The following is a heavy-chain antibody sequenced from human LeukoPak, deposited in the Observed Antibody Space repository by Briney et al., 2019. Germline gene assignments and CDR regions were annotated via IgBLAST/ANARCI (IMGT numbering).Heavy chain of an antibody. CDR3: ARKTAQQLVFFDY. CDR1: GYTFTSYG. J-gene: IGHJ4*02. CDR2: MNPNSGNT. Sequence: GASVKVSCKASGYTFTSYGINWVRQATGQGLEWMGWMNPNSGNTGYAQKFQGRVTMTRNTSISTAYMELSSLRSEDTAVYYCARKTAQQLVFFDYWGQGTLVTVSS. V-gene: IGHV1-8*01. D-gene: IGHD6-13*01.